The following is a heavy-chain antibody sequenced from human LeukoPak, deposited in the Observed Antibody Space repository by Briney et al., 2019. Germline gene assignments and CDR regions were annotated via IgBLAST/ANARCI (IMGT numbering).Heavy chain of an antibody. D-gene: IGHD1-1*01. CDR1: GYTFTSYD. J-gene: IGHJ5*02. CDR2: MNPNSGNT. V-gene: IGHV1-8*01. CDR3: ARQPLERRLRENNWFEP. Sequence: VASVKVSCKASGYTFTSYDINWVRQATGQGLEWMGWMNPNSGNTGYAQKFQGRVTMTRNTSISTAYMELSSLRSEDTAVYYCARQPLERRLRENNWFEPWGQGTLVTVSS.